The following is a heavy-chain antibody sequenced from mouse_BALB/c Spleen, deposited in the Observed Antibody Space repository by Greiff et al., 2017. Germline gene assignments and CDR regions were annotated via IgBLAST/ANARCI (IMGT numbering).Heavy chain of an antibody. CDR1: GYTFTSYV. CDR2: INPYNDGT. V-gene: IGHV1-14*01. CDR3: SRAGIDY. Sequence: VQLQQSGPELVKPGASVKMSCKASGYTFTSYVMHWVKQKPGQGLEWIGYINPYNDGTKYNEKFKGQATLTSDKSSSTAYMELSSLTSEDSAVYCCSRAGIDYWGQGTSVTVSA. J-gene: IGHJ4*01.